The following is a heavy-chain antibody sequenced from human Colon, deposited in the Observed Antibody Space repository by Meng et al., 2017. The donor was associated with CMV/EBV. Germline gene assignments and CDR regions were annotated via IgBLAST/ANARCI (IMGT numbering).Heavy chain of an antibody. J-gene: IGHJ4*02. Sequence: SETLSLTCTVSGGSISSYYWSWIRQPPGKGLEWIGWAHNSGTTNYNPSLKSRVAVSVDTSKNHFSLTLASVTAADTGMYYCARGGASSKYFDSWGQGTLVTVSS. CDR3: ARGGASSKYFDS. D-gene: IGHD4-11*01. V-gene: IGHV4-59*01. CDR2: AHNSGTT. CDR1: GGSISSYY.